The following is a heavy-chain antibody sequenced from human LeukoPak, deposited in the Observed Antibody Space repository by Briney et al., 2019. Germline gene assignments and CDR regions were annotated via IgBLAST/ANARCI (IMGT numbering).Heavy chain of an antibody. CDR1: GFTVSSNY. V-gene: IGHV3-53*05. CDR2: IYSCGST. CDR3: AKGYRSGWYQGFDC. D-gene: IGHD6-19*01. J-gene: IGHJ4*02. Sequence: HPGGSLRLSCAASGFTVSSNYMSWVRQAPGKGLEWVSVIYSCGSTYYADSVKGRFTISRDNSKNTLYLQMNSLRAEDTAVYYCAKGYRSGWYQGFDCWGQGTLVTVSS.